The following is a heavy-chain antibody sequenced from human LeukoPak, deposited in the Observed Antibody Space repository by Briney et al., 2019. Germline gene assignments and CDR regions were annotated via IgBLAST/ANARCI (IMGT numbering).Heavy chain of an antibody. V-gene: IGHV4-59*08. CDR3: ARHGGPYTWYPYYYYYMDV. CDR1: GGSISSYY. J-gene: IGHJ6*03. CDR2: IDEKRRT. D-gene: IGHD6-13*01. Sequence: SETLSLTCTVSGGSISSYYWSWIRQPPGKGLEWIGEIDEKRRTSYSPSLASRVTMSVDTSKNQFSLKLSSVTAADTAVYFCARHGGPYTWYPYYYYYMDVWGKGTSVTVSS.